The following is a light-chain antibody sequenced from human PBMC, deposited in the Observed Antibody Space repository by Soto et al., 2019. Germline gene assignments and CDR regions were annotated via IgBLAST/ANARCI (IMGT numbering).Light chain of an antibody. Sequence: EIVMTQSPATLSVSPGERATLSCRASQSISSNLAWYQHKPGQAPRVLIYRASTRDTGIPPRFSGSGSGTEFTLTISNLQSEDFAVYYCQQYNNWPPWTFGQGTKVEIK. V-gene: IGKV3-15*01. CDR2: RAS. CDR1: QSISSN. J-gene: IGKJ1*01. CDR3: QQYNNWPPWT.